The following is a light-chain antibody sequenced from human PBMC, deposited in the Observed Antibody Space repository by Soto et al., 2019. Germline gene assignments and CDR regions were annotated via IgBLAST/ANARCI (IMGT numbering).Light chain of an antibody. Sequence: DIQMTQSPSTLPASVGDRVTITCRASQNIGTWLAWYQQQPGKAPNLLIYRASTLESGVPSRFSGSGSGTEFTLTISSLQPDDFATYYCQQYDSYPRTFGRGTGVEVK. CDR3: QQYDSYPRT. CDR2: RAS. V-gene: IGKV1-5*03. CDR1: QNIGTW. J-gene: IGKJ1*01.